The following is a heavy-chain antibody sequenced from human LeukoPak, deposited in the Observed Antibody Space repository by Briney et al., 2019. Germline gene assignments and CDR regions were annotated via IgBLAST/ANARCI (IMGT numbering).Heavy chain of an antibody. J-gene: IGHJ4*02. CDR3: AREGLVCSSTSCYRLSYFDY. CDR2: ISAYNGNT. D-gene: IGHD2-2*01. Sequence: ASVKVSCKASGYTFTSYGISWVRQAPGQGLEWMGWISAYNGNTNYAQKLQGRVTMTTDTSTSTAYMELRSLRSDDTAVYYCAREGLVCSSTSCYRLSYFDYWGQGTLVTVSS. CDR1: GYTFTSYG. V-gene: IGHV1-18*01.